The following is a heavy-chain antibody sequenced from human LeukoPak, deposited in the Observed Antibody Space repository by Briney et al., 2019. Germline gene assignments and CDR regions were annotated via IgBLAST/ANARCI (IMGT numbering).Heavy chain of an antibody. Sequence: SVKVSCKASGGTFSSYAISWVRQAPGQGLEWMGGIIPIFGTANYAQKFQGRVTMTEDTSTDTAYMELSSLRSEDTAVYYCAASYYYGMDVWGKGTTVTVSS. CDR2: IIPIFGTA. V-gene: IGHV1-69*06. CDR1: GGTFSSYA. CDR3: AASYYYGMDV. J-gene: IGHJ6*04.